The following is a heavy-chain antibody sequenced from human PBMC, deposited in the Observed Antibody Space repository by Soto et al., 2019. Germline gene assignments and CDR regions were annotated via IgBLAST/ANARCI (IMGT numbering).Heavy chain of an antibody. V-gene: IGHV3-33*01. Sequence: PGGSLRLSCAASGFTFSSYGMHWVRQAPGKGLEWVAVIWYDGSNKYYADSVKGRFTISRDNSKNTLYLQMNSLRAEDTAVYYCARDPGHIVLMVYAPLYMDVWGKGTTVTVSS. J-gene: IGHJ6*03. CDR1: GFTFSSYG. CDR3: ARDPGHIVLMVYAPLYMDV. D-gene: IGHD2-8*01. CDR2: IWYDGSNK.